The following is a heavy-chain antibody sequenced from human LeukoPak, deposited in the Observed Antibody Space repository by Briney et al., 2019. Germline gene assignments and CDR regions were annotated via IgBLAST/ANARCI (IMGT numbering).Heavy chain of an antibody. D-gene: IGHD3-10*01. CDR2: IRYGGSNK. V-gene: IGHV3-30*02. CDR1: GFTFSSYG. J-gene: IGHJ6*03. CDR3: ATVYYYGSGSYRYYMDV. Sequence: PGGSLRLSCAGTGFTFSSYGMHWVRQAPGKGLEWVAFIRYGGSNKYYADSVKGRFTISRDNSKNTLYLQMNSLRAEDTAVYYCATVYYYGSGSYRYYMDVWGKGTTVTISS.